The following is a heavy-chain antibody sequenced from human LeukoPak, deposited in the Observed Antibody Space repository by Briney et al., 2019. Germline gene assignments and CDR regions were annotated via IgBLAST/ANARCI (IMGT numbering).Heavy chain of an antibody. CDR3: AKDPLTIFGVVRDFDY. V-gene: IGHV3-9*01. CDR2: ISWNGGST. Sequence: PGGSLRLSCAASGFIFEDYVMHWVRQVPGKGLEWVSGISWNGGSTDYADSVKGRFTISRDNSKNTLYLQMNSLRAEDTAVYYCAKDPLTIFGVVRDFDYWGQGTLVTVSS. J-gene: IGHJ4*02. D-gene: IGHD3-3*01. CDR1: GFIFEDYV.